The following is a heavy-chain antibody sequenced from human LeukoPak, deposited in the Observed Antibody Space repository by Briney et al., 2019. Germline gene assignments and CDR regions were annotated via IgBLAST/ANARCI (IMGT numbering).Heavy chain of an antibody. CDR3: ARDLSDYYDSSAGTDY. Sequence: GGSLRLSCAASGFTFSSYAMHWVRQAPGKGLEWVAVISYDGSNKYYADSVKGRFTISRDNSKNTLSLQMNSLRAEDTAVYYCARDLSDYYDSSAGTDYWGQGTLVTVSS. V-gene: IGHV3-30-3*01. CDR2: ISYDGSNK. J-gene: IGHJ4*02. D-gene: IGHD3-22*01. CDR1: GFTFSSYA.